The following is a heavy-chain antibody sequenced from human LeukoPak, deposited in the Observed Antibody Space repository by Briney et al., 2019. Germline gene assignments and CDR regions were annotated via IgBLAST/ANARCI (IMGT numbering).Heavy chain of an antibody. Sequence: GGSLRLSCAASGFTFSSYAMHWVRQAPGKGLEWVAVISYDGSNKYYADSVKGRFTVSRGDPKNTLYLQMNSLRAEDTAVYYCAKDGGLWVSAHWGDSWGRGTLVTVSS. D-gene: IGHD7-27*01. J-gene: IGHJ4*02. V-gene: IGHV3-30-3*01. CDR2: ISYDGSNK. CDR3: AKDGGLWVSAHWGDS. CDR1: GFTFSSYA.